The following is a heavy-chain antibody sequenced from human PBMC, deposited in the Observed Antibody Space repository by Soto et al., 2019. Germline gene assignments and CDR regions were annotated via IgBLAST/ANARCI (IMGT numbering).Heavy chain of an antibody. V-gene: IGHV3-48*03. J-gene: IGHJ6*02. D-gene: IGHD2-2*01. CDR3: ARNKGYQLPRGFYGMDV. Sequence: VGSLRLSCAASGLTFSSYEMNWVHQAPGKGLEWVSYISSSGSTIYYADSVKGRFTISRDNAKNSLYLQMNSLRAEDTAVYYCARNKGYQLPRGFYGMDVWGQGTTVTVSS. CDR1: GLTFSSYE. CDR2: ISSSGSTI.